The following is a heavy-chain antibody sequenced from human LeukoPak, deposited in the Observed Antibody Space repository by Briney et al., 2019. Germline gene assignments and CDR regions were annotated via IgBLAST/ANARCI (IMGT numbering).Heavy chain of an antibody. CDR1: GGSFSGYY. J-gene: IGHJ4*02. Sequence: SETLSLTRAVYGGSFSGYYWSWIRQPPGKGLEWIGEINHSGSTNYNPSLKSRVTISVDTSKNQFSLKLSSVTAADTAVYYCARRSSSGGDYWGQGTLVTVSS. CDR3: ARRSSSGGDY. D-gene: IGHD6-6*01. CDR2: INHSGST. V-gene: IGHV4-34*01.